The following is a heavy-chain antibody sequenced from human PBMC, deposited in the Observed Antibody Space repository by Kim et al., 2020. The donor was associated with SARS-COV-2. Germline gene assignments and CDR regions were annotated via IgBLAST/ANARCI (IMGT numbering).Heavy chain of an antibody. CDR1: GFTFSSYA. CDR3: AGWSYYYYGMDV. Sequence: GGSLRLSCAASGFTFSSYAMSWVRQAPGKGLEWVSAISGSGGSTYYADSVKGRFTISRDNSKNTLYLQMNSLRAEDTAVYYCAGWSYYYYGMDVWGQGTTVTVSS. CDR2: ISGSGGST. J-gene: IGHJ6*02. D-gene: IGHD6-19*01. V-gene: IGHV3-23*01.